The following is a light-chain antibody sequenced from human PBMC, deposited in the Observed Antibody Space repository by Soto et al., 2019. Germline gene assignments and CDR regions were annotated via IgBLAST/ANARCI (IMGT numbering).Light chain of an antibody. J-gene: IGKJ1*01. CDR3: HQYGSSPAT. CDR1: QSISSSY. V-gene: IGKV3-20*01. CDR2: GAS. Sequence: ETVLPHSACTLSLSAGKRATPSWRASQSISSSYLAWYQQRPGQAPRLLIYGASSRAAGIPDRLSGSGSGTDFTLTISRLETEDLAVYYCHQYGSSPATFGQGTKVDIK.